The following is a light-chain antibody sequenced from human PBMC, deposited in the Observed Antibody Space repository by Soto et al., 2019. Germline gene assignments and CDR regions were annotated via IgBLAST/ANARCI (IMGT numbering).Light chain of an antibody. CDR1: QSISSY. Sequence: DIQMTQSPSSLSASVGDRVTITCRASQSISSYLNWYQQKPGKAPKLLIYAASSLQSGLPSRFSGSGSGTDFPLTISSLQPEDFASYYCQHSYSTPPTFGQGTRLEIK. J-gene: IGKJ5*01. CDR3: QHSYSTPPT. V-gene: IGKV1-39*01. CDR2: AAS.